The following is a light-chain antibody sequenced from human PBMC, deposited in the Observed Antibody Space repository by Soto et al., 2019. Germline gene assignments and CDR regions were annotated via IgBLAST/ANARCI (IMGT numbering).Light chain of an antibody. Sequence: DLQMTQSPSSLSASGGDRVTITCRASQGISTYLAWYQHKPGKVPSLLTYSASSLHSGVTSRFSGGGSGTDVNRNLSGLQPEDGATYYCQNYNSAPPLTFGGGTKVELK. CDR2: SAS. J-gene: IGKJ4*01. CDR3: QNYNSAPPLT. CDR1: QGISTY. V-gene: IGKV1-27*01.